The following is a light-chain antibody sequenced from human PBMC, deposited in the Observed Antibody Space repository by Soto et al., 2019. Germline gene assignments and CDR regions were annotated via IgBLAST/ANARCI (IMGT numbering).Light chain of an antibody. CDR1: QSVSSSY. CDR3: QQYRSSSYT. Sequence: IVVTQSPGTLSLSPGERATLSCRASQSVSSSYLAWYQQKPGQAPRLLMYGASSRATGFPDRFSGGGSATDFTLTISRLEPEDLAVYYCQQYRSSSYTFGQGTTLEIK. V-gene: IGKV3-20*01. CDR2: GAS. J-gene: IGKJ2*01.